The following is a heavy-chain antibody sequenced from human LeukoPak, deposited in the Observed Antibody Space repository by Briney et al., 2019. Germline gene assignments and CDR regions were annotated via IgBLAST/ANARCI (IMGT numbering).Heavy chain of an antibody. CDR2: IIPIFGTA. CDR1: GGSFSSYA. J-gene: IGHJ6*03. D-gene: IGHD5-18*01. CDR3: AKQGAARQDYYMDV. V-gene: IGHV1-69*06. Sequence: SVKVSCKASGGSFSSYAISWVRQAPGQGLEWMGRIIPIFGTANYAQRFQDRVTITADIVSSTAYMVLTSLTSGDTAVYFCAKQGAARQDYYMDVWGNGTTVTASS.